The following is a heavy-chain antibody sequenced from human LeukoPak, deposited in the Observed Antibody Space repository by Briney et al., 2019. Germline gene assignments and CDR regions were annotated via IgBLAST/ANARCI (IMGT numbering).Heavy chain of an antibody. CDR3: ASEMGYSYGSDAFDI. V-gene: IGHV1-8*01. CDR1: GYTFTSYD. D-gene: IGHD5-18*01. J-gene: IGHJ3*02. Sequence: ASVKVSCKASGYTFTSYDINWVRQATGQGLEWMGWMNPNSGNTGYAQRFQGRVTMTRSTSISTAYMELSSLRSEDTAVYYCASEMGYSYGSDAFDIWGQGTMVTVSS. CDR2: MNPNSGNT.